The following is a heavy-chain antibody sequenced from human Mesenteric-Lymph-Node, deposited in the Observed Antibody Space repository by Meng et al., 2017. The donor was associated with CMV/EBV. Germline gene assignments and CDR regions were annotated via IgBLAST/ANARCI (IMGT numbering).Heavy chain of an antibody. J-gene: IGHJ5*02. Sequence: GESLKISCAASRFIFNSYNMNWVRQAPGKGLEWVSVISGNGGGTYYADSVKGRFTISRDNSKNTLYLQMNSLRAGDTAVYYCAKDSGSYSLNYFDPWGQGTLVTVSS. D-gene: IGHD1-26*01. CDR2: ISGNGGGT. CDR1: RFIFNSYN. CDR3: AKDSGSYSLNYFDP. V-gene: IGHV3-23*01.